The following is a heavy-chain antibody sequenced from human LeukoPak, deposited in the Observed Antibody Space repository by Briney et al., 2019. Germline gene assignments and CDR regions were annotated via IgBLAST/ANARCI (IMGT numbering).Heavy chain of an antibody. Sequence: SETLSLTCTVSGYSISSGYYWGWIRQPPGKGLEWIGSIYHSGSTYYNPSLKSRVTISVDTAKNQFSMKLRSVTAADTAVYYCARHSGSYFPGPFDYWGQGTLVTVSS. CDR2: IYHSGST. CDR3: ARHSGSYFPGPFDY. CDR1: GYSISSGYY. D-gene: IGHD1-26*01. V-gene: IGHV4-38-2*02. J-gene: IGHJ4*02.